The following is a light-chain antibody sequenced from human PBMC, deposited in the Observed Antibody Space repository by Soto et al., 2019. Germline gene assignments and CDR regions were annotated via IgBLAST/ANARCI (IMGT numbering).Light chain of an antibody. V-gene: IGLV2-11*01. CDR3: CSHAGSYTYV. Sequence: QSVLTQPRSVSGSPGQSLTISCTGTSSDVGGYNYVSWYQQYPGKVPKLMIYDVTKRPSGVPDRFSGSKSGNTASLTISELQAEDEADYYCCSHAGSYTYVFGTGTKVTVL. J-gene: IGLJ1*01. CDR1: SSDVGGYNY. CDR2: DVT.